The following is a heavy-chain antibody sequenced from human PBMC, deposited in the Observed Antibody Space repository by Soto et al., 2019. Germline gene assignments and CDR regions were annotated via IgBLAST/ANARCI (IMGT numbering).Heavy chain of an antibody. J-gene: IGHJ4*02. Sequence: SPRLSRAASGFTFSSYWMGWVRQAPGKGLEWVANIKQDGSGKYYVDSVKGRFTISRDNAKNSLYLQMNSLRAEDTAVYYCAIITADYWGQGTLVTVSS. CDR1: GFTFSSYW. D-gene: IGHD3-22*01. V-gene: IGHV3-7*01. CDR2: IKQDGSGK. CDR3: AIITADY.